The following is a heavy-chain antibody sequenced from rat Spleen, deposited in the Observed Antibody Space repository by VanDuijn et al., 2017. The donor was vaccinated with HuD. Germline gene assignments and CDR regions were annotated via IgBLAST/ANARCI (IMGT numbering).Heavy chain of an antibody. J-gene: IGHJ2*01. CDR2: ISNGGGNT. Sequence: EVQLVESGGGLVQPGRSMKLSCTALGFTFSNYYMAWVRQAPTKGLEWVASISNGGGNTYYRDSVKGRFTISRDNAKSKLYMQMDSLRSEDTATYYCARREQIDLPDYWGRGGMVTVSS. CDR3: ARREQIDLPDY. D-gene: IGHD1-2*01. CDR1: GFTFSNYY. V-gene: IGHV5-25*01.